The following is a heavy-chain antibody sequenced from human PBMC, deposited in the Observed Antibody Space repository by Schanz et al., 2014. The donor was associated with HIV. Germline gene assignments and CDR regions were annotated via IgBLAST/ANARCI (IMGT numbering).Heavy chain of an antibody. V-gene: IGHV3-7*03. D-gene: IGHD6-6*01. J-gene: IGHJ6*02. Sequence: EVQLLESGGGLVQPGGSLRLSCAASGFTFSSYWMSWVRQAPGKGLEWVANIKQDGSEKYYVDSVKGRFTISRDNAKNSLYMQMNSLRGDDTALYYCAKAYSTSRPYSMDIWGQGTTVTVSS. CDR1: GFTFSSYW. CDR2: IKQDGSEK. CDR3: AKAYSTSRPYSMDI.